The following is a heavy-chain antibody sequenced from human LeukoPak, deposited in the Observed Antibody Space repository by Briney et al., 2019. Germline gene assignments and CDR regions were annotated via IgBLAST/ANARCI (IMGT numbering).Heavy chain of an antibody. CDR2: IYSGGST. J-gene: IGHJ1*01. V-gene: IGHV3-66*01. CDR1: GFTVSSNY. CDR3: ARAGNYDILTGYQTRAEYFQH. Sequence: GGSLRLSCAASGFTVSSNYMSWVRQAPGKGLEWVSVIYSGGSTYYADSVKGRFTISRDNSKNTLYLQMNSLRVEDTAVYYCARAGNYDILTGYQTRAEYFQHWGQGTLVTVSS. D-gene: IGHD3-9*01.